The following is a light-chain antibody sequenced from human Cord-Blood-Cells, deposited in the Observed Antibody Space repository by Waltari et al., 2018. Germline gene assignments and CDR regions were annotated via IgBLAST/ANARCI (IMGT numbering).Light chain of an antibody. V-gene: IGLV1-47*01. Sequence: QSVLTQPPSASGTPGQRVTISCSGSSSNIGSNYVYWYQQLPGTAPKLLIYRNKQRPSGVPDRFSGSKSGTSASLAISGLRSEDEADYYCVAWDDSLSGQVFGGGTKLTVL. CDR2: RNK. J-gene: IGLJ2*01. CDR3: VAWDDSLSGQV. CDR1: SSNIGSNY.